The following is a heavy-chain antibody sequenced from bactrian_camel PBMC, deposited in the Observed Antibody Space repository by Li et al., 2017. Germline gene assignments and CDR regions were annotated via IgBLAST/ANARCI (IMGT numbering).Heavy chain of an antibody. Sequence: HVQLVESGGGLVQPGGSLRLSCAVSRNIDDSYCIGWFRQSPGKEREGVAGIVTGGRNTYYADSVKGRFTISQDNSKNTVYLQMNNLKLEDTAMYYCNTGAELRPTCDLNYWGQGTQVTVS. CDR1: RNIDDSYC. D-gene: IGHD3*01. J-gene: IGHJ4*01. CDR2: IVTGGRNT. V-gene: IGHV3S54*01. CDR3: NTGAELRPTCDLNY.